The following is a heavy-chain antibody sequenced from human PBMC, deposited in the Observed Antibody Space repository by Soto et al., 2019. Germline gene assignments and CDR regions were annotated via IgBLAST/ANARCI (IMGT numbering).Heavy chain of an antibody. CDR2: VYHSGSA. Sequence: QVQLQESGPGLVKPSETLSLTCIVSGGSISGYYWSWIRQPPGKELEWIGYVYHSGSANYNPSLKSRVTMSVDTSKNQFSLELSSVTAADTAVYYCARLAAATGTHDYYGMDVWGQGTTVIVSS. CDR3: ARLAAATGTHDYYGMDV. D-gene: IGHD6-13*01. CDR1: GGSISGYY. J-gene: IGHJ6*02. V-gene: IGHV4-59*01.